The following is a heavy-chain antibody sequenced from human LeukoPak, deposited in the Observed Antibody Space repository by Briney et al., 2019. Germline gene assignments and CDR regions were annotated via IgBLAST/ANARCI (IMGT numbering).Heavy chain of an antibody. CDR2: INHSGST. CDR1: GGSFSGYY. Sequence: SETLSLTCAVYGGSFSGYYWSWIRQPPGKGLEWIGEINHSGSTNYNPSLKSRVTISVDTSKNQFSLKLSSVTAADTAVYYCARPRRITMVRGVKMPPFDPWGQGTLVTVSS. V-gene: IGHV4-34*01. J-gene: IGHJ5*02. D-gene: IGHD3-10*01. CDR3: ARPRRITMVRGVKMPPFDP.